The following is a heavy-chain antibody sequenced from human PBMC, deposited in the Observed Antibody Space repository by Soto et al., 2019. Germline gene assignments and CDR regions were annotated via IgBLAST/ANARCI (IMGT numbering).Heavy chain of an antibody. CDR1: GGSISSYY. CDR2: IYYSGST. Sequence: QVQLQESGPGLVKPSETLSLTCTVSGGSISSYYWSWIRQPPGKGLGWIGYIYYSGSTNYNPSLKSRVTISVDTSKNQFSLKLSSVTAADTAVYYCARAAYGDHSIWGQGTLVTVSS. CDR3: ARAAYGDHSI. J-gene: IGHJ4*02. D-gene: IGHD4-17*01. V-gene: IGHV4-59*01.